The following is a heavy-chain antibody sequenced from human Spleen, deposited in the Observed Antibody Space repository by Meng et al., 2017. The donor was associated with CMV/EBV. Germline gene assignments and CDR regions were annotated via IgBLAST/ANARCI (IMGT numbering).Heavy chain of an antibody. J-gene: IGHJ5*02. CDR2: IYYSGST. Sequence: QLQLQASGPGLVKPSETLSLTCTVAGGSISSSSYYWGWIRQPPGKGLEWIGSIYYSGSTYYNPSLKSRVTISVDTSKNQFSLKLSSVTAADTAVYYCARGIVGNWFDPWGQGTLVTVSS. CDR1: GGSISSSSYY. CDR3: ARGIVGNWFDP. D-gene: IGHD1-26*01. V-gene: IGHV4-39*07.